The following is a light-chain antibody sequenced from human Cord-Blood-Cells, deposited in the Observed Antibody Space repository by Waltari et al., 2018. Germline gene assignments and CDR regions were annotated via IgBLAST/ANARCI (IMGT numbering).Light chain of an antibody. Sequence: DIQMTQSPSSLSASVGERVTITCRASQSISSYLNWYQQKPGKAPKLLIYAASSLQSGVPSRFSGSGSGTDFTLTISSLQPEDFATYYCQQSYSTPITLGQGTRLEIK. V-gene: IGKV1-39*01. CDR3: QQSYSTPIT. J-gene: IGKJ5*01. CDR2: AAS. CDR1: QSISSY.